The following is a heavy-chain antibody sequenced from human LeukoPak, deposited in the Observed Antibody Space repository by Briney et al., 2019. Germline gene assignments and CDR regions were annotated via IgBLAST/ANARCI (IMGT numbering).Heavy chain of an antibody. Sequence: ESRKISCKGSGYSFTSSRISWVRQIPGKGLEWIGRIDPSDLYTDYSPSFQGHVTISADKSISTAYLQWSSLKASDTAMYYCARHRGVGGDFVYWGQGTLLTVYS. CDR2: IDPSDLYT. CDR1: GYSFTSSR. D-gene: IGHD4-17*01. CDR3: ARHRGVGGDFVY. V-gene: IGHV5-10-1*01. J-gene: IGHJ4*02.